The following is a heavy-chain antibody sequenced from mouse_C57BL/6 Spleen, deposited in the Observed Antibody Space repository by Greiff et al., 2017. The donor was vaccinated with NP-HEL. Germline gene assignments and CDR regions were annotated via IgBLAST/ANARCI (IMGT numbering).Heavy chain of an antibody. CDR3: ATYYDYDDWYFDV. CDR1: GYTFTSYW. J-gene: IGHJ1*03. CDR2: IDPSDSYT. D-gene: IGHD2-4*01. V-gene: IGHV1-69*01. Sequence: VKLQESGAELVMPGASVKLSCKASGYTFTSYWMHWVKQRPGQGLEWIGEIDPSDSYTNYNQKFKGKSTLTVDKSSSTAYMQLSSLTSEDSAVYYCATYYDYDDWYFDVWGTGTTVTVSS.